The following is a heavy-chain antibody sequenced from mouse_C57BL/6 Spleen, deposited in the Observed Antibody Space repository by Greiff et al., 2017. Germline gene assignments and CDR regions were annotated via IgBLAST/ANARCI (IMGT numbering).Heavy chain of an antibody. J-gene: IGHJ2*01. Sequence: VQLQQSGTVLARPGASVKMSCKTSGYTFTSYWMHWVKQRPGQGLEWIGAIYPGNSDTSYNQKFKGKAKLTAVTSASTAYMELSSLTNEDSAVYYCTRDGELGRRYFDDWGQGTTLTVSS. CDR3: TRDGELGRRYFDD. D-gene: IGHD4-1*01. CDR2: IYPGNSDT. V-gene: IGHV1-5*01. CDR1: GYTFTSYW.